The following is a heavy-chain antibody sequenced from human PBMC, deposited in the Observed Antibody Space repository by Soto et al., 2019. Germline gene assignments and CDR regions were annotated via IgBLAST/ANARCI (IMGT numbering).Heavy chain of an antibody. J-gene: IGHJ6*02. CDR2: INAGNGNT. CDR3: ASPSHTSIDYYYGMDV. D-gene: IGHD6-6*01. CDR1: GYTFTSYA. Sequence: VASVKVSCKASGYTFTSYAMHWVRQAPGQRLEWMGWINAGNGNTKYSQKFQGRVTITRDTSASTAYMELSSLRSEDTAVYYCASPSHTSIDYYYGMDVWGQGTTVTVSS. V-gene: IGHV1-3*01.